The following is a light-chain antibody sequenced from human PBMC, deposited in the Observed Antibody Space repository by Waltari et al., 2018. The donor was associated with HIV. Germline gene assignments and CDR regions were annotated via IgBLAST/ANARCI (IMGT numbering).Light chain of an antibody. CDR3: AAWDDNLNGYV. J-gene: IGLJ1*01. Sequence: QSVLTQTPSASGTPGQRVIVSCSGSSSNIGSNTVNWYQLLPGAAPRLLMHSLKPRPSGVPDRFSGSKSGASASLAISGLQSEDEADYYCAAWDDNLNGYVFGSGTKVTVL. CDR2: SLK. CDR1: SSNIGSNT. V-gene: IGLV1-44*01.